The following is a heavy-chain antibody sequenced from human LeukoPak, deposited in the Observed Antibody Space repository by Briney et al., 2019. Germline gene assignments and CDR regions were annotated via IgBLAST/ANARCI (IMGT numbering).Heavy chain of an antibody. V-gene: IGHV4-61*08. CDR2: IYYSGST. J-gene: IGHJ6*03. CDR3: ARRGGDQSGYWYYYYMDV. D-gene: IGHD3-3*01. Sequence: PSQTLSLTCTVSGGSISSGDYYWSWIRQPPGKGLEWIGYIYYSGSTNYNPSLKSRVTISVDTSKNQFSLKLSSVTAADTAVYYCARRGGDQSGYWYYYYMDVWGKGTTVTVSS. CDR1: GGSISSGDYY.